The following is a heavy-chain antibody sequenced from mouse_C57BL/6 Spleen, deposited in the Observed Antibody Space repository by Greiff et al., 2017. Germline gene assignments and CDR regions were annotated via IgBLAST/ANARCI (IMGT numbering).Heavy chain of an antibody. CDR2: IRNKANGYTT. CDR3: ARSYSKDY. Sequence: EVKLMESGGGLVQPGGSLSLSCAASGFTFTDYYMSWVRQPPGKALEWLGFIRNKANGYTTEYSASVKGRFTISRDNSQSILYLQMNALRAEDSATYYCARSYSKDYWGQGTTLTVSS. J-gene: IGHJ2*01. D-gene: IGHD2-10*01. CDR1: GFTFTDYY. V-gene: IGHV7-3*01.